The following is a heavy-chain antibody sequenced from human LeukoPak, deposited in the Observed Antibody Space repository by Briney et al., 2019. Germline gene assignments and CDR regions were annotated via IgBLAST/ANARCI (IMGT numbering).Heavy chain of an antibody. J-gene: IGHJ6*02. CDR2: ISYDGSNK. Sequence: SGGSLRLSCAASGFTFSSYGMHWVRQAPGKGLEWVAGISYDGSNKYYADSVKGRFTISRDNSKNTLYLQMNSLRAEDTAVYYCAKAKYSSGWDYYYYGMDVWGQGTTVTVSS. CDR3: AKAKYSSGWDYYYYGMDV. CDR1: GFTFSSYG. D-gene: IGHD6-19*01. V-gene: IGHV3-30*18.